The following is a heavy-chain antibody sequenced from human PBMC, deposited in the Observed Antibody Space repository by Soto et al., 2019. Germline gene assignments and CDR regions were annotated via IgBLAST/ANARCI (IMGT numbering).Heavy chain of an antibody. D-gene: IGHD3-10*02. J-gene: IGHJ4*02. V-gene: IGHV3-30-3*01. CDR3: ASDPSLFGELSPIDY. CDR1: GFNFGSHA. CDR2: ISYDGSNK. Sequence: QVQLVESGGGVVQPGRSLRLSCAASGFNFGSHAMHWVRQAPGKGLEWVAVISYDGSNKYYADSVKGRFTISRDNSRNTLYVQMNSLRAEDTAVYYCASDPSLFGELSPIDYCGEGTLFTVSS.